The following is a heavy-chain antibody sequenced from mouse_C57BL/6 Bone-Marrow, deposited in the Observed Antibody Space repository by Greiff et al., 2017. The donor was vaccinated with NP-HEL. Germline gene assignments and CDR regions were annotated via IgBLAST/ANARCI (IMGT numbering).Heavy chain of an antibody. D-gene: IGHD2-4*01. V-gene: IGHV1-64*01. CDR2: IHPNSGST. Sequence: VKLQQPGAELVKPGASVKLSCKASGYTFTSYWMHWVKQRPGQGLEWIGMIHPNSGSTNYNEKFKSKATLTVDKSSSTAYMQLSSLTSEDSAVYYCARRSTMITQYYFDYWGQGTTLTVSS. J-gene: IGHJ2*01. CDR3: ARRSTMITQYYFDY. CDR1: GYTFTSYW.